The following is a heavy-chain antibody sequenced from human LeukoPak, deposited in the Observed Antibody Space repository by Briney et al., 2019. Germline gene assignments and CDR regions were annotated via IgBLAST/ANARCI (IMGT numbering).Heavy chain of an antibody. CDR3: ARHLKGVMTSFDY. CDR1: GGSINNNY. CDR2: IYYSGST. J-gene: IGHJ4*02. V-gene: IGHV4-59*08. D-gene: IGHD2-21*02. Sequence: SETLSLACTVSGGSINNNYWSWIRQPPGMRLEWIGFIYYSGSTKYNPSLESRVTISVDTSKNQLSLNLNSVTAADTAVYYCARHLKGVMTSFDYWGQGALVTVSS.